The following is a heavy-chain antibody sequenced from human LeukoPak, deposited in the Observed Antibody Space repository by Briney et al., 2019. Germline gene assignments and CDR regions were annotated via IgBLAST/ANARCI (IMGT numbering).Heavy chain of an antibody. V-gene: IGHV1-69*06. CDR1: GGTFTSYA. J-gene: IGHJ6*04. Sequence: AVKVSCMASGGTFTSYAISWVRQAPGQGLEWMGGIIPIFGTANYAQKFQGRVTITADKYTSTAYRELRSLRSEDRAVYYCAARNGVGSGGYGGGGGYYYGMDVWGKGTTVTVSS. CDR3: AARNGVGSGGYGGGGGYYYGMDV. CDR2: IIPIFGTA. D-gene: IGHD6-19*01.